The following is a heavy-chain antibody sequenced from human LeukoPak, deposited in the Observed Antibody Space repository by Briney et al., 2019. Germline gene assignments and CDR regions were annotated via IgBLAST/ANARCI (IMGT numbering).Heavy chain of an antibody. CDR3: AKDLMRERRYGGS. CDR2: VRFDGNEK. J-gene: IGHJ1*01. V-gene: IGHV3-30*02. D-gene: IGHD3-10*01. Sequence: GGSLRLSCAASGFTFSSYAMHWVRQAPGRGLEWVGFVRFDGNEKYYADCVKGRFTISRDTSRNTLYLQMNSLRAEDTAVYFCAKDLMRERRYGGSWGKGTLVTVSS. CDR1: GFTFSSYA.